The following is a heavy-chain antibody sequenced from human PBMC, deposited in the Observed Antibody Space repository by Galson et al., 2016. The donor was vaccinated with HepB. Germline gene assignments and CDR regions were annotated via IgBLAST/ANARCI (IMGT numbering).Heavy chain of an antibody. D-gene: IGHD5-18*01. CDR2: IYWDDDK. V-gene: IGHV2-5*02. J-gene: IGHJ6*02. Sequence: PALVKPTQTLTLTSTFSGFSLTTRGVGVGWIRQPPGKALEWLALIYWDDDKRYSPSLKTRLTITKDTSKSQVVLTMTNMDVVDTATYYCARRAVDPRMGTPYFYFGFDVWGQGTTGIVSS. CDR1: GFSLTTRGVG. CDR3: ARRAVDPRMGTPYFYFGFDV.